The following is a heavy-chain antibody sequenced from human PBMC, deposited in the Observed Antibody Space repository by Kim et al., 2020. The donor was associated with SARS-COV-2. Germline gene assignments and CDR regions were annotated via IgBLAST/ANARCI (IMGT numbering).Heavy chain of an antibody. Sequence: KFQGRVTMTRDTSTSTVYMELSSQRSEDTAVYYCAREDILTGYFVYGMDVWGQGTTVTVSS. J-gene: IGHJ6*02. CDR3: AREDILTGYFVYGMDV. D-gene: IGHD3-9*01. V-gene: IGHV1-46*01.